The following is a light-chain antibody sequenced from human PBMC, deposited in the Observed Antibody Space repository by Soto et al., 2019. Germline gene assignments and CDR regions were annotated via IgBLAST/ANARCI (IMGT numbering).Light chain of an antibody. J-gene: IGKJ5*01. CDR2: GAS. CDR1: QSVISNY. CDR3: QQRFNWPVT. Sequence: ESVFTEAPGTLSLSPGERATLSCRASQSVISNYLAWYQQKPGLAPRLLIYGASSRATGIPDRFSGSGSGTDFTPTISSLEPEDFAVYYCQQRFNWPVTFGQGTRLEN. V-gene: IGKV3D-20*02.